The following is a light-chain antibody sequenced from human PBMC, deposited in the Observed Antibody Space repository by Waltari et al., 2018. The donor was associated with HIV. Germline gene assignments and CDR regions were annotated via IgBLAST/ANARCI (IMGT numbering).Light chain of an antibody. CDR3: AAWDDSLNGSV. V-gene: IGLV1-44*01. J-gene: IGLJ3*02. CDR1: RTNIGRNT. CDR2: SNN. Sequence: QSVLTHPPSASGTPGQRVTISCSGSRTNIGRNTVNWYHQLPGTAPKLLFYSNNRRPSGVPDRFSGSKSGTSASLAISGLQSEDEADYYCAAWDDSLNGSVFGGGTKLTVL.